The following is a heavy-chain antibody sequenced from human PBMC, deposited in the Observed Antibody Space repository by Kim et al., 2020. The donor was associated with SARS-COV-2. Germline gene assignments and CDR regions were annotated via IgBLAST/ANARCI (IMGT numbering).Heavy chain of an antibody. D-gene: IGHD4-17*01. J-gene: IGHJ4*02. CDR3: ARVYGDYDYYFDY. Sequence: GDPVKGRFPISRDNAKNSLYLQMNSLRAEDTAVYYCARVYGDYDYYFDYWGQGTLVTVSS. V-gene: IGHV3-7*04.